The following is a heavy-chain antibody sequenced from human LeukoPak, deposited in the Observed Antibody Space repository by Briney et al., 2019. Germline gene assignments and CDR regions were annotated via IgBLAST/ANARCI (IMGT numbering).Heavy chain of an antibody. Sequence: PGGSLRLSCAASGFTVSGNYMSWVRQAPGKGPEWVAMIAYHGNSEYYGDSVKGRFTISRDNSKNTLYLQMNSLRVEDTAVYHCAKDWGSGGWYNYFDPWGQGTLVTVSS. J-gene: IGHJ5*02. CDR1: GFTVSGNY. CDR3: AKDWGSGGWYNYFDP. CDR2: IAYHGNSE. D-gene: IGHD6-19*01. V-gene: IGHV3-30*18.